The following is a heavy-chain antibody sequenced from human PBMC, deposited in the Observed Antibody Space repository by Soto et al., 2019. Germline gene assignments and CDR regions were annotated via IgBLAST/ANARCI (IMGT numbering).Heavy chain of an antibody. V-gene: IGHV4-39*01. CDR1: GGSISSSSYY. CDR2: IYYSGST. Sequence: PSETLSLTCTVSGGSISSSSYYWGWIRQPPGKGLEWIGSIYYSGSTYYNPSLKSRVTISVDTSKNQFSLKLSSVTAADTAVYYCARTFTRVDRGYSGYGSAFDIWGQGTMVTVSS. J-gene: IGHJ3*02. CDR3: ARTFTRVDRGYSGYGSAFDI. D-gene: IGHD5-12*01.